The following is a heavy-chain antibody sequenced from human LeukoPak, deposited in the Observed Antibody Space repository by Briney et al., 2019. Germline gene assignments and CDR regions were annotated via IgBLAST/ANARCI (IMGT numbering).Heavy chain of an antibody. CDR2: IYYSGST. V-gene: IGHV4-39*02. D-gene: IGHD2-15*01. J-gene: IGHJ4*02. Sequence: PSETLSLTCTVSGGSISSSSYYWGWIRQPPGKGLEWIGSIYYSGSTYYNPSLKSRVTISVDTSKNQFSLKLSSVTAADTAVYYCARDGQFRSGLDYWGQGTLVTVSS. CDR1: GGSISSSSYY. CDR3: ARDGQFRSGLDY.